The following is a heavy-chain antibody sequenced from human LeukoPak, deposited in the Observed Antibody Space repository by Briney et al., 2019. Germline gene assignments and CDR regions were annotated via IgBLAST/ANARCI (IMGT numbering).Heavy chain of an antibody. CDR2: ISPYNDNT. D-gene: IGHD3-16*01. J-gene: IGHJ3*02. Sequence: GASVKVSCKASGYTLNNYDINWVRQAPGQGLEWMGWISPYNDNTYSAQKFQGRVTMATDTSTNTAYMELRSLTSDDTAVYFCTRARGGLRNAFDIWGQGTMVTVPS. V-gene: IGHV1-18*01. CDR3: TRARGGLRNAFDI. CDR1: GYTLNNYD.